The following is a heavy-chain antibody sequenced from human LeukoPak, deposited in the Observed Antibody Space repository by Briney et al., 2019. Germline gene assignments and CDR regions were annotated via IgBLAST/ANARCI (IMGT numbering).Heavy chain of an antibody. D-gene: IGHD6-19*01. V-gene: IGHV4-59*12. CDR1: GGSISSYY. Sequence: SETLSLTCTVSGGSISSYYWSWIRQPPGKGLEWIGYIYYSGSTNYNPSLKSRVTISVDTSKNQFSLKLSSVTAADTAVYYCARGRRAVANPFDYWGQGTLVTASS. CDR3: ARGRRAVANPFDY. J-gene: IGHJ4*02. CDR2: IYYSGST.